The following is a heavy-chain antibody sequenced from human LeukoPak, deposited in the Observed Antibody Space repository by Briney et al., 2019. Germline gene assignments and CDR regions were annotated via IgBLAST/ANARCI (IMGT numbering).Heavy chain of an antibody. CDR3: AKTVTTRLYAFDI. CDR1: GGSISSGAYY. V-gene: IGHV4-30-4*01. D-gene: IGHD4-17*01. J-gene: IGHJ3*02. Sequence: SETLTLTCTVSGGSISSGAYYWSWLRQPPGTGLEWIGYIYYSGSTYYNPSLKSRVIISVDTSKNHFSLKLSSVTAADASVYYCAKTVTTRLYAFDIWGQGTMVTVSS. CDR2: IYYSGST.